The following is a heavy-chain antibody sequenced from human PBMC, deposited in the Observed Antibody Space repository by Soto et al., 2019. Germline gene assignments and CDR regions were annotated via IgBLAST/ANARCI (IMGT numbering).Heavy chain of an antibody. D-gene: IGHD1-26*01. CDR3: ARSELSGSYPAY. Sequence: ASVKVSCKASGYTFTSYGISWVRQAPGQGLEWMGWISAYNGNTNYAQKLQGRVTMTTDTSTSTAYMELRSLGSDDTAVYYCARSELSGSYPAYWGQGTLVTVSS. CDR2: ISAYNGNT. J-gene: IGHJ4*02. CDR1: GYTFTSYG. V-gene: IGHV1-18*01.